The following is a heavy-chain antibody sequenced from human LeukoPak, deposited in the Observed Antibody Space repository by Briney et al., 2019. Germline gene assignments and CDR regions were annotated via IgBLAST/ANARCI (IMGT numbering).Heavy chain of an antibody. CDR1: GYAFTSYG. D-gene: IGHD4-17*01. CDR2: ISAYNGNT. Sequence: GASVKVSCKASGYAFTSYGISWVRQAPGQGLEWMGWISAYNGNTNYAQKFQGRVTMTTDTSTSTAYMELRSLRSDDTAVYYCARGYDYGDYVGDFDYWGQGTLVTVSS. V-gene: IGHV1-18*01. J-gene: IGHJ4*02. CDR3: ARGYDYGDYVGDFDY.